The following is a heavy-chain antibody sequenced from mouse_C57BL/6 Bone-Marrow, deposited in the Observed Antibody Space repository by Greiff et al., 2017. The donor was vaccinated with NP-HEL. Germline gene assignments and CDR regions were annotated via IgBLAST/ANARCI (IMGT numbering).Heavy chain of an antibody. D-gene: IGHD2-5*01. CDR3: ARKGSYSTHGAPFDY. CDR1: GYAFSSSW. V-gene: IGHV1-82*01. J-gene: IGHJ2*01. CDR2: IYPGDGDT. Sequence: VQLVESGPELVKPGASVKISCKASGYAFSSSWMNWVKQRPGKGLEWIGRIYPGDGDTDYNGQFKGKATLTADKSSSTAYMQLSSLTSEDSAVYFCARKGSYSTHGAPFDYWGQGTTLTVSS.